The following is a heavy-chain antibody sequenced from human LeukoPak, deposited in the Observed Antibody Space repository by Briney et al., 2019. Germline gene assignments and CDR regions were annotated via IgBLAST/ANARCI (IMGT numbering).Heavy chain of an antibody. CDR1: GYTLTELS. Sequence: ASVKVSCKVSGYTLTELSMHWVRQAPGKGLEWMGGFDPEDGETIYAQKFQGRVTMTEDTSTDTAYMELSSLRPEDTAVYYCATDYGDPYYFDYWGQGTLVTVSS. CDR2: FDPEDGET. CDR3: ATDYGDPYYFDY. D-gene: IGHD4-17*01. J-gene: IGHJ4*02. V-gene: IGHV1-24*01.